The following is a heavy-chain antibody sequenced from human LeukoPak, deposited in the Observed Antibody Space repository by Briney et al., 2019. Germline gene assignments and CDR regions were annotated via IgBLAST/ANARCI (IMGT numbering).Heavy chain of an antibody. D-gene: IGHD1-7*01. Sequence: GASVKVSCKASGYTFTSYAISWVRQAPGQGLEWMGRIIPIFGTANYAQKFQGRVTITTDESTSTAYMELSSLRSEDTAVYYCARDRLELGFDYWGQGTLVTVSS. CDR2: IIPIFGTA. J-gene: IGHJ4*02. CDR3: ARDRLELGFDY. CDR1: GYTFTSYA. V-gene: IGHV1-69*05.